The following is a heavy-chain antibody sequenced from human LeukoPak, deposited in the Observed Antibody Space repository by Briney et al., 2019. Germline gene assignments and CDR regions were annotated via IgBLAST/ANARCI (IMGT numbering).Heavy chain of an antibody. CDR1: GFTFSNYA. V-gene: IGHV3-64*02. CDR3: ERGLRAYYYYGMDV. D-gene: IGHD3-3*01. Sequence: GGSLRLSCAASGFTFSNYAMHWVRQAPGEGLEYVSAISSNGGSTYYADSVKGRFTISRDNSKNTLFLQMGSLRVEDMAVYYCERGLRAYYYYGMDVWGQGTTVTVSS. J-gene: IGHJ6*02. CDR2: ISSNGGST.